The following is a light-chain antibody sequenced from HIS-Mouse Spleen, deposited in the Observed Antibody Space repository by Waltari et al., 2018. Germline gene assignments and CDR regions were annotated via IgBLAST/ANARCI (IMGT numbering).Light chain of an antibody. CDR2: GAS. Sequence: PGERVTLSCRASQSVSSSYLTWYQPKPGQAPRLLIYGASTRATSIPARFSGSGSGTDFTLTISSLQPEDFAVYYCQQDYNLPPLTFGGGTKVEIK. CDR1: QSVSSSY. V-gene: IGKV3D-7*01. CDR3: QQDYNLPPLT. J-gene: IGKJ4*01.